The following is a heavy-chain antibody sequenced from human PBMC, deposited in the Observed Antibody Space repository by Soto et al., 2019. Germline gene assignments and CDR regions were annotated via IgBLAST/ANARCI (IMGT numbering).Heavy chain of an antibody. CDR3: ARESGYDFWSGYSYWFDP. D-gene: IGHD3-3*01. V-gene: IGHV3-33*01. CDR2: IWYDGSSK. CDR1: GFTFSSYG. Sequence: GGSLRLSCAASGFTFSSYGMHWVRQAPGKGLEWVAVIWYDGSSKNYADSVKGRFTISRDNSKNTLYLQMNSLRAEDTAVYYCARESGYDFWSGYSYWFDPWGQGTLVTVSS. J-gene: IGHJ5*02.